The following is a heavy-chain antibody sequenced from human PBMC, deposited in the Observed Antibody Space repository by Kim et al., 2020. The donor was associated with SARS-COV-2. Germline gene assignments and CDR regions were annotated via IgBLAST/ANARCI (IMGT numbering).Heavy chain of an antibody. D-gene: IGHD3-3*01. CDR3: ARGRRLPDYDFWSGYYTGWFDP. J-gene: IGHJ5*02. CDR2: INHSGST. Sequence: SETLSLTCAVYGGSFSGYYWSWIRQPPGKGLEWIGEINHSGSTNYNPSLKSRVTISVDTSKNQFSLKLSSVTAADTAVYYCARGRRLPDYDFWSGYYTGWFDPWGQGTLVTVSS. CDR1: GGSFSGYY. V-gene: IGHV4-34*01.